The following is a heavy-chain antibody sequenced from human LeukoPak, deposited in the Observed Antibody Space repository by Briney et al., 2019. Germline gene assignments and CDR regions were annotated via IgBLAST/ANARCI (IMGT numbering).Heavy chain of an antibody. CDR1: GFTFSSYA. Sequence: GGSLRLSCAASGFTFSSYAMHWVRQAPGKGLEWVAVISYDGSNKYYADSVKGRFTISRDNSKNMLYLQMNSLRAEDTAVYYCAREGTLGVYFDYWGQGTLVTVSS. CDR3: AREGTLGVYFDY. V-gene: IGHV3-30-3*01. CDR2: ISYDGSNK. J-gene: IGHJ4*02.